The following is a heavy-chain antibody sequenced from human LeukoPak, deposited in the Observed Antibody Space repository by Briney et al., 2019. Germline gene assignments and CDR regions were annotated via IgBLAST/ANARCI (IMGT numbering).Heavy chain of an antibody. D-gene: IGHD2-2*01. CDR2: IYHSGST. Sequence: PSETLSLTCAVSGGSISSSNWWSWVRQPPGNGVEWIGEIYHSGSTNYNPSLKSRVTISVDKSKNQFSLKLSSVTAADTAVYYCARDAPYCSSTSCPPGYWGQGTLVTVSS. J-gene: IGHJ4*02. V-gene: IGHV4-4*02. CDR3: ARDAPYCSSTSCPPGY. CDR1: GGSISSSNW.